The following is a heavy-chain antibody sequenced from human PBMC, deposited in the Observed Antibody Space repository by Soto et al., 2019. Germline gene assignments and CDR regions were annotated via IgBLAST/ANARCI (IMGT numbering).Heavy chain of an antibody. CDR3: ARLPYTSSWAPAD. Sequence: DVQLEQSGAEVKKPGESLTISCMTSGYSFITYWIAWVRRMPGKGLEWVGKINPSNSGTNYNPTFQGQVAMSADTSVSTAYLQWSSLKASDTAIYYCARLPYTSSWAPADWGQGTLVSVSS. CDR2: INPSNSGT. CDR1: GYSFITYW. J-gene: IGHJ4*02. V-gene: IGHV5-10-1*03. D-gene: IGHD3-16*01.